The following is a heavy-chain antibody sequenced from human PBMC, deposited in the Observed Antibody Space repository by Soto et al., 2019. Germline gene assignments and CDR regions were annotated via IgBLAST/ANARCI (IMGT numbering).Heavy chain of an antibody. D-gene: IGHD6-6*01. CDR1: GGTFSSYA. Sequence: GASVKVSCKASGGTFSSYAIIWVRQAPGQGLEWMGGIIPIFGTANYAQKFQGRVTITADESTSTAYMELSSLRSEDTAVYYCARDGLAKQLPAYYYYGMDVWGQGTTVTVSS. CDR2: IIPIFGTA. J-gene: IGHJ6*02. CDR3: ARDGLAKQLPAYYYYGMDV. V-gene: IGHV1-69*13.